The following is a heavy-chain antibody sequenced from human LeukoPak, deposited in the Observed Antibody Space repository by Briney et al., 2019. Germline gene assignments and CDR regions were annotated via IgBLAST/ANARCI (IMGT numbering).Heavy chain of an antibody. CDR1: GFTFSDYY. CDR3: ARDELSPRRCSSTSCYRGYFDY. Sequence: GGSLRLSCAASGFTFSDYYMSWIRQAPGKGLEWVSYISSSGSTIYYADSVKGRFTISRDNAKNSLYLQMNSLRAEDTAVYYCARDELSPRRCSSTSCYRGYFDYWGQGTLVTVSS. D-gene: IGHD2-2*02. J-gene: IGHJ4*02. V-gene: IGHV3-11*04. CDR2: ISSSGSTI.